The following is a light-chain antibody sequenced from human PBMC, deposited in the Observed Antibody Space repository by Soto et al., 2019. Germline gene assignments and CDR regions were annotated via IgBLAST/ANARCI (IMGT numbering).Light chain of an antibody. J-gene: IGKJ5*01. CDR2: DAS. V-gene: IGKV3-11*01. CDR1: QSISTIY. CDR3: QQRSNWPPSIT. Sequence: EIVLTQSPGTLSLSPGERATLSCRASQSISTIYLAWYQQKPGQAPRLLIYDASNRATGTPARFSGSGSGTDFTLTISSLEPEDFAVYYCQQRSNWPPSITFGQGTRLEI.